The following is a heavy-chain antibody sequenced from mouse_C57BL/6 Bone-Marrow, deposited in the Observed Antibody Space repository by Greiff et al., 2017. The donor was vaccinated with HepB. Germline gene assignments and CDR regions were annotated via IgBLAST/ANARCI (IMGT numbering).Heavy chain of an antibody. D-gene: IGHD3-1*01. CDR1: GYTFTSYW. CDR3: ARSGRRNAMDY. J-gene: IGHJ4*01. V-gene: IGHV1-64*01. Sequence: QVHVKQSGAELVKPGASVKLSCKASGYTFTSYWMHWVKQRPGQGLEWIGMIHPNSGSTNYNEKFKSKATLTVDKSSSTAYMQLSSLTSEDSAVYYCARSGRRNAMDYWGQGTSVTVSS. CDR2: IHPNSGST.